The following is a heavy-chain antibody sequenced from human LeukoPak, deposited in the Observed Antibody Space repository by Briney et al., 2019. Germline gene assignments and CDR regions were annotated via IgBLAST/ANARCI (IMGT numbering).Heavy chain of an antibody. D-gene: IGHD4-17*01. CDR3: AGARHGDYRWDY. Sequence: GESLQISCKDSGYSFTDYWIGWVRQMPGKGLVWMGIIHSADSHTKYSPSFQGQVTISADKSISTTYLQWSGLKASDTAMYYCAGARHGDYRWDYWGQGTLVTVSS. CDR1: GYSFTDYW. CDR2: IHSADSHT. V-gene: IGHV5-51*01. J-gene: IGHJ4*02.